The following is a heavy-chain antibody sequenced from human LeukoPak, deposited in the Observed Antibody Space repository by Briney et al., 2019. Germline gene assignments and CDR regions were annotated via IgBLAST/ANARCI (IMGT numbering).Heavy chain of an antibody. CDR1: GYSFTSYW. CDR2: IYPGDSDT. V-gene: IGHV5-51*01. J-gene: IGHJ5*02. Sequence: GESLKISFKGSGYSFTSYWIGWVRPMPGKGLERMGIIYPGDSDTRYSPSFQGQVTISADKSISTAYLQWSSLKASDTAMYYCARHGDGYDNWFDPWGQGTLVTVSS. D-gene: IGHD5-18*01. CDR3: ARHGDGYDNWFDP.